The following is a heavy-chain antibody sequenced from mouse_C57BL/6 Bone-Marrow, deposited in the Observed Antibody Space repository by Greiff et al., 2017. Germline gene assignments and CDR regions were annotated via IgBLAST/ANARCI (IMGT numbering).Heavy chain of an antibody. D-gene: IGHD2-13*01. CDR3: ARLLWCRHYFDY. V-gene: IGHV1-43*01. Sequence: VQLKQSGPELVKPGASVKISCKASGYSFTGYYMHWVKQSSEKSLEWIGEINPSTGGTSYNQKFKGKATLTVDTSSSTAYMQLKSLTSEDSAFYYCARLLWCRHYFDYWGQGTTLTVAS. CDR2: INPSTGGT. CDR1: GYSFTGYY. J-gene: IGHJ2*01.